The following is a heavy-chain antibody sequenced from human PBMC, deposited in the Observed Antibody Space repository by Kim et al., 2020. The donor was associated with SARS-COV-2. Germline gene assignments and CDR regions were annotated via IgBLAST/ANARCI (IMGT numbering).Heavy chain of an antibody. CDR3: ARDLKSTNYFDP. J-gene: IGHJ5*02. Sequence: NYAESVKGRFTISRDNAKNTVFLQMSSLRAEDTALYYCARDLKSTNYFDPWGQGTLVTVSS. D-gene: IGHD4-4*01. V-gene: IGHV3-74*01.